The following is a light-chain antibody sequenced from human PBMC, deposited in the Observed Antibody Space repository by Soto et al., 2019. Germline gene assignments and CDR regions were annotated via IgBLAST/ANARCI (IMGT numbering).Light chain of an antibody. CDR2: WAS. CDR3: QQYYSGT. V-gene: IGKV4-1*01. CDR1: QSVLYSSNNKNY. J-gene: IGKJ1*01. Sequence: DIVMTQSPDSLAVSLGERATINCKSSQSVLYSSNNKNYLAWYQQKPGQPPKLLIYWASTRESGVPYRFSGSGSGTDFTLTISSLQAEDVAVYYCQQYYSGTFGQGTKVEIK.